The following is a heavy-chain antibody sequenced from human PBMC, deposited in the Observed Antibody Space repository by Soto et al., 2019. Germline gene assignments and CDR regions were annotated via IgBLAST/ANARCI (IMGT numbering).Heavy chain of an antibody. D-gene: IGHD6-13*01. CDR3: ARDVSGQLTTPYWYFDL. Sequence: QVQLQESGPGLVKPSQTLSLTCTVSGGSISSGGYYWSWIRQHPGKGLEWIGYIYYSGSTYYNPSLKSRVTISVDTAKNQFTRKLSSVTAADTAVYYCARDVSGQLTTPYWYFDLWGRGTLVTVSS. J-gene: IGHJ2*01. CDR2: IYYSGST. V-gene: IGHV4-31*03. CDR1: GGSISSGGYY.